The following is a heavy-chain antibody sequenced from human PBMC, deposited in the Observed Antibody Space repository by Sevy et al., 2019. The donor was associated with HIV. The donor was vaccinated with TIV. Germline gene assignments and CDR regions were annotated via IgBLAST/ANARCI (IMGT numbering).Heavy chain of an antibody. CDR1: GYTFSTYR. V-gene: IGHV1-18*01. CDR3: ARAYCSDGRCYSLAY. Sequence: ASVKVSCKISGYTFSTYRITWVRQAPGQGLEWMGWISPHNGDTNYAQKLQDRITMITDTSTNTAFMELTSLRSDDTAVYYCARAYCSDGRCYSLAYWGQGTLVTVSS. J-gene: IGHJ4*02. CDR2: ISPHNGDT. D-gene: IGHD2-15*01.